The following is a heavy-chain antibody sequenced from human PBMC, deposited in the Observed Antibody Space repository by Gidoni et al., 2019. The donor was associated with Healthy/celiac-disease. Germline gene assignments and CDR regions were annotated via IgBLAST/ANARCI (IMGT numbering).Heavy chain of an antibody. V-gene: IGHV4-39*01. D-gene: IGHD5-12*01. CDR2: IYYSGSN. CDR1: RGSSSISSYY. CDR3: ARQLGDSYDDEYYFDY. Sequence: QLQLQEMGPGTVKPSETLSLACTRSRGSSSISSYYWGWIRQPPGKGLEWIGSIYYSGSNYYSPSIKSRVTITVDTSKNQFSLKLSAVTAADTAVYYCARQLGDSYDDEYYFDYWGQGTLVTVSS. J-gene: IGHJ4*02.